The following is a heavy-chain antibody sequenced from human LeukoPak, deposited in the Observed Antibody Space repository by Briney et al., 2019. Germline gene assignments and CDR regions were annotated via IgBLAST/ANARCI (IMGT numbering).Heavy chain of an antibody. D-gene: IGHD2-15*01. CDR3: ANSVVG. Sequence: GESLRLSCAASGFTIRSYGMSWVRQAPGKGLEWVSGIGATTGNTYYAASVKGRVTISRDTSKNTLYLQMNSLRAEDTAIYYCANSVVGWGQGTLVTVSS. CDR2: IGATTGNT. J-gene: IGHJ4*02. CDR1: GFTIRSYG. V-gene: IGHV3-23*01.